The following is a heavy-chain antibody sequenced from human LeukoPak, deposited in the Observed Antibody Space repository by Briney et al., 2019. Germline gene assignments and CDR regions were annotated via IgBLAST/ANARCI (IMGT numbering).Heavy chain of an antibody. Sequence: GGSLRLSCAASGFTCSSYSMNWVRQAPGEGLEWVSSISSSSRYIYYADSVKGRFTISRDNAKNSLSLQMNSLRAEDTAVYYCARGRAYCGGDCYPHWFDPWGQGTLVTVSS. D-gene: IGHD2-21*02. CDR2: ISSSSRYI. CDR3: ARGRAYCGGDCYPHWFDP. J-gene: IGHJ5*02. V-gene: IGHV3-21*01. CDR1: GFTCSSYS.